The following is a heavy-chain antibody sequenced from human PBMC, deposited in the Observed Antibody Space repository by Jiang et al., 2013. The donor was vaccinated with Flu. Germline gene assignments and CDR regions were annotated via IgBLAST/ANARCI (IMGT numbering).Heavy chain of an antibody. J-gene: IGHJ6*02. CDR3: AKVHRYCSSTSCYPPYYYYGMDV. D-gene: IGHD2-2*01. Sequence: QLVEVWGGLVQPGGSLRLSCAASGFTFSSYAMSWVRQAPGKGLEWVSAISGSGGSTYYADSVKGRFTISRDNSKNTLYLQMNSLRAEDTAVYYCAKVHRYCSSTSCYPPYYYYGMDVWGQGTTVTVSS. V-gene: IGHV3-23*04. CDR1: GFTFSSYA. CDR2: ISGSGGST.